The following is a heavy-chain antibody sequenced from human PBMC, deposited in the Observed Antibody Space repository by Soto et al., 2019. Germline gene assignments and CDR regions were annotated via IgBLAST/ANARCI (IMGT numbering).Heavy chain of an antibody. J-gene: IGHJ4*02. CDR3: AGGIAAAGGVPNY. V-gene: IGHV3-21*01. Sequence: GGSLRLSCAASGFTFSNYSMNWVRQAPGKGLEWVSSISSSSSYIYYADSVKGRFTISRDNAKNSLYLQMNSLRAEDTAVYYCAGGIAAAGGVPNYWGQGTLVTVSS. CDR1: GFTFSNYS. D-gene: IGHD6-13*01. CDR2: ISSSSSYI.